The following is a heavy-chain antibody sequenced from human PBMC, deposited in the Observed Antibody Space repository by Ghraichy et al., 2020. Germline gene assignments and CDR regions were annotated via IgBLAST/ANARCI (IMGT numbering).Heavy chain of an antibody. J-gene: IGHJ5*02. CDR2: ISGGGGST. D-gene: IGHD3-10*01. CDR1: GFTFSTYG. Sequence: GGSLRLSCAASGFTFSTYGMSWVRQAPGKGLEWVSAISGGGGSTYYADSVKGRFTISRDTSKNTLYLQMNSLRAEDTAVYYCAKDPPCYGSGKNYFDPWGQGTLVTVSS. V-gene: IGHV3-23*01. CDR3: AKDPPCYGSGKNYFDP.